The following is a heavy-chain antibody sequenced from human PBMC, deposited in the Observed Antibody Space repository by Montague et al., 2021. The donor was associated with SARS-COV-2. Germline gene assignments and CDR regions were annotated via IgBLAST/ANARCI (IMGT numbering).Heavy chain of an antibody. CDR2: INHSGST. CDR1: GGSFSGYY. V-gene: IGHV4-34*01. Sequence: SETLSLTCAVYGGSFSGYYWSWIRQPPGKGLEWIGEINHSGSTNYNPSLKSRVTISVDTSENQFSLKLSSVTAADTAVYYCARGSCCSGGSCYSEWDPYYYYGMDVWGQGTPVTVSS. J-gene: IGHJ6*02. D-gene: IGHD2-15*01. CDR3: ARGSCCSGGSCYSEWDPYYYYGMDV.